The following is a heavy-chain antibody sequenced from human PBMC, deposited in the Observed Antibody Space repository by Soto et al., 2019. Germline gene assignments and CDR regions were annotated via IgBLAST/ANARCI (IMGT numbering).Heavy chain of an antibody. CDR1: GFTFSSYG. D-gene: IGHD3-9*01. V-gene: IGHV3-30*18. Sequence: GGSLRLSCAASGFTFSSYGMHWVRQAPGKGLEWVAVISYDGSNKYYADSVKGRFTISRDNSKNTLYLQMNSLRAEDTAVYYCAKDFYDILTGYSLGLYYYYGMDVWGQGTTVTVSS. J-gene: IGHJ6*02. CDR3: AKDFYDILTGYSLGLYYYYGMDV. CDR2: ISYDGSNK.